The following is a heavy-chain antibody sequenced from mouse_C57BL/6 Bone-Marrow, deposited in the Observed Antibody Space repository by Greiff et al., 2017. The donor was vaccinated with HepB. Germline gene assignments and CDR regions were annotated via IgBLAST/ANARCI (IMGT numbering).Heavy chain of an antibody. D-gene: IGHD1-1*01. CDR3: ARFMDY. CDR1: GFTFSSYG. Sequence: VQLKESGGDLVKPGGSLKLSCAASGFTFSSYGMSWVRQTPDKRLEWVATISSGGSYTYYPDSVKGRFTISRDNAKNTLYLHMSSVKSEDTAMYYWARFMDYWGQGTTLTVSS. J-gene: IGHJ2*01. V-gene: IGHV5-6*01. CDR2: ISSGGSYT.